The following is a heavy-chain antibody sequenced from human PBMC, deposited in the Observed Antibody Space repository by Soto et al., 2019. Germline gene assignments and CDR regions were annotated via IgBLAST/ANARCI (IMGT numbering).Heavy chain of an antibody. Sequence: GGSLRLSCAASGFTFSSYGMHWVRQAPGKGLEGVTVISYDGSNKYYADSVKGRFTISRDNSKNTLYLQMNSLRAEDTAVYYCAKTPPYSDFWSGYYTSDYYYYGMDVWGQGTTVTVSS. CDR2: ISYDGSNK. CDR3: AKTPPYSDFWSGYYTSDYYYYGMDV. CDR1: GFTFSSYG. V-gene: IGHV3-30*18. D-gene: IGHD3-3*01. J-gene: IGHJ6*02.